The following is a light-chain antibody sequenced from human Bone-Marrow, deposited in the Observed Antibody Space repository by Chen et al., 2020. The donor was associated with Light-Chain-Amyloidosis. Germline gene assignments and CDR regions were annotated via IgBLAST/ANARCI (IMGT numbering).Light chain of an antibody. CDR2: EVT. CDR3: SSYTITNTLV. CDR1: SSDVGGDNP. Sequence: QSALTPPASVSGSPGQSITISCTGTSSDVGGDNPVSWYHQHPDKAPKLMIYEVTNRPSWVPDRCSGSKSDNTASLTISGLQTEDEADYFCSSYTITNTLVFGSGTRVTVL. V-gene: IGLV2-14*01. J-gene: IGLJ1*01.